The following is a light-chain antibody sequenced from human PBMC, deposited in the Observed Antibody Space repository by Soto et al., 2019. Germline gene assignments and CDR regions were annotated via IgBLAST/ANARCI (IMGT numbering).Light chain of an antibody. J-gene: IGLJ1*01. V-gene: IGLV2-14*03. CDR3: SSYTSSSTLSTYV. CDR1: SSDVGGYNY. CDR2: DAS. Sequence: QSALTQPASVSGSPGQSITISCTGTSSDVGGYNYVSWYQHHPDKAPKLMIYDASNRPSGVSNRFSGSKSGNTASLIISGLQAEDEADYYCSSYTSSSTLSTYVFGTGTKVTVL.